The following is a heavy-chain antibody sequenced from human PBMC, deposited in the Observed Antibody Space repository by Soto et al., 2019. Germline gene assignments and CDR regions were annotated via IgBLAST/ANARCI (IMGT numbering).Heavy chain of an antibody. CDR3: ARATARISGIAAAGRIYNWFDP. D-gene: IGHD6-13*01. Sequence: SETLSLTCAVYGGSFSGYYWSWIRQPPGKGLEWIGEINHSGSTNYNPSLKSRVTTSVDTSKNQFSLKLSSVTAADTAVYYCARATARISGIAAAGRIYNWFDPWGQGTLVTVSS. J-gene: IGHJ5*02. CDR2: INHSGST. CDR1: GGSFSGYY. V-gene: IGHV4-34*01.